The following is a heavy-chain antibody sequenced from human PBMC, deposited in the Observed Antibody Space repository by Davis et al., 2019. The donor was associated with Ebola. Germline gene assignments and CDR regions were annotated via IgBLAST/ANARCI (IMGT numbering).Heavy chain of an antibody. CDR1: GFTFSSYE. D-gene: IGHD3-3*01. Sequence: GESLKISCAASGFTFSSYEMNWVRQAPGKGLEWVSYISSSGSTIYYADSVKGRFTISRDNAKNSLYLQMNSLRAEDTAVYYCASIGTTYYDFWSGSETYGMDVWGQGTTVTVSS. CDR2: ISSSGSTI. V-gene: IGHV3-48*03. J-gene: IGHJ6*02. CDR3: ASIGTTYYDFWSGSETYGMDV.